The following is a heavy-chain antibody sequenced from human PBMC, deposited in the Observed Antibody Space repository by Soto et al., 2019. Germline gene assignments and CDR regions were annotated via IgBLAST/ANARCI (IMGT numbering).Heavy chain of an antibody. J-gene: IGHJ3*02. CDR1: GGTFSSYA. CDR2: IIPIFGTA. Sequence: SVKVSCKASGGTFSSYAISWVRQAPGQGLGWMGGIIPIFGTANYAQKFQGRVTITADKSTSTAYMELSSLRSEDTAVYYCAREIPTLGYDAFDIWGQGTMVTVSS. D-gene: IGHD3-10*01. CDR3: AREIPTLGYDAFDI. V-gene: IGHV1-69*06.